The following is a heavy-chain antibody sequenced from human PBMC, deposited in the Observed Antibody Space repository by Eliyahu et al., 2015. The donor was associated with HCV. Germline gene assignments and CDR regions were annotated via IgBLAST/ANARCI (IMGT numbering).Heavy chain of an antibody. CDR1: GFSLSTSGMC. V-gene: IGHV2-70*15. D-gene: IGHD4-17*01. J-gene: IGHJ4*02. CDR2: IDWDDDK. Sequence: QVTLRESGPALVXPTQTLALTCTFSGFSLSTSGMCVTWIRQPPGKALEWLARIDWDDDKYYSPSLRTRLTISKDTSKSQVVLTMTNMDPVDTATYYCARMTSAVTTTFESWGQGILVTVSS. CDR3: ARMTSAVTTTFES.